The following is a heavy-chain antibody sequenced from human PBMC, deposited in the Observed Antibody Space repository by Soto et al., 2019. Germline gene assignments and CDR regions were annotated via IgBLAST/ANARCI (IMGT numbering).Heavy chain of an antibody. J-gene: IGHJ4*02. CDR1: GFTFSSFA. CDR3: ARKWGTYSSASLDY. V-gene: IGHV3-23*01. Sequence: GGSLRLSCAASGFTFSSFAMSWVRQAPGKGLDWVSAISGSGGSTYSADSVKGRFTISRDNSKSTVYLQMNSLTPEDTALYYCARKWGTYSSASLDYWGLGTLVTVSS. CDR2: ISGSGGST. D-gene: IGHD6-19*01.